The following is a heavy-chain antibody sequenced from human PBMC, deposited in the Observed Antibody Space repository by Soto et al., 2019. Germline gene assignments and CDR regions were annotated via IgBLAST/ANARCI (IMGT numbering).Heavy chain of an antibody. CDR1: GFSLNTSGVA. V-gene: IGHV2-5*02. Sequence: QITLKESGPTLVKPTQTLTLTCTFSGFSLNTSGVAVGWIRQPPGRALEWLALIYWDGDKRKSPSLKSRLTITKDTSKNQVVLSMTNMDVVDTATYYCAHSGNGLMDAWGQGTTVTVSS. CDR3: AHSGNGLMDA. J-gene: IGHJ6*02. CDR2: IYWDGDK. D-gene: IGHD4-17*01.